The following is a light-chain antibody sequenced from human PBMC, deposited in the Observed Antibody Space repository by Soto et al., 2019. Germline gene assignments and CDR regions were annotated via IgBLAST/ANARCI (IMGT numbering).Light chain of an antibody. CDR3: QQYHRYPPWT. V-gene: IGKV1-5*03. Sequence: DIQMTQSPSTLSASVGDRVTITCWASQSISSWLAWYQQKPGRAPKLLIYKTSNLESGVPSRFSGSGSGTEFTLTISSLQPDDFATYYCQQYHRYPPWTFGQGTKVEIK. CDR1: QSISSW. J-gene: IGKJ1*01. CDR2: KTS.